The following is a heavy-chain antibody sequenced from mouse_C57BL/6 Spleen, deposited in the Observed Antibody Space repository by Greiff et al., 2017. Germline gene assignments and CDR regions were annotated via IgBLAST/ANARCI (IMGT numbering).Heavy chain of an antibody. CDR2: ISRGSSTI. CDR3: ARPWDYDGGAWFAD. D-gene: IGHD2-4*01. J-gene: IGHJ3*01. CDR1: GFTFSDYG. Sequence: DVKLVESGGGLVKPGGSLTLSCAASGFTFSDYGMHWVRQPPEKGLEWVAYISRGSSTIYYADTLKGRFTISRDNAKNTLFLQMTSLRSEDTAMYYCARPWDYDGGAWFADGGQGTLVTVSA. V-gene: IGHV5-17*01.